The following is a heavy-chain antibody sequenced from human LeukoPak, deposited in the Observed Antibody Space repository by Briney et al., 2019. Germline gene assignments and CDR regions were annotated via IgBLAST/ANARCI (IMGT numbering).Heavy chain of an antibody. CDR1: LCTVGTYA. CDR2: SIPIFCTV. J-gene: IGHJ4*02. D-gene: IGHD3-22*01. V-gene: IGHV1-69*13. CDR3: ARLDDYYDSSGYYSH. Sequence: GTSGKLSCKPSLCTVGTYAIILMRQAAGQGLEGRGWSIPIFCTVNYAQTFKGRVTITADESTSTAYMELSSLRSEDTAVYYCARLDDYYDSSGYYSHWGQGTLVTVSS.